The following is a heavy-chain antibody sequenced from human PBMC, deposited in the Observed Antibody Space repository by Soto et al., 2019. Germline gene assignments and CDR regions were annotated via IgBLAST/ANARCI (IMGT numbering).Heavy chain of an antibody. Sequence: QVHLVQSGAEVKKPGASVKVSRKASGYTLTRYGITWVRQAPGQGLEWMGSISAYNANTNYAQKLQGRLTMTTDTSTSTAYMELRRLTSDDTAVYYCAREVFRYFDLWGRGTLVSVSS. CDR2: ISAYNANT. CDR3: AREVFRYFDL. V-gene: IGHV1-18*01. D-gene: IGHD1-20*01. J-gene: IGHJ2*01. CDR1: GYTLTRYG.